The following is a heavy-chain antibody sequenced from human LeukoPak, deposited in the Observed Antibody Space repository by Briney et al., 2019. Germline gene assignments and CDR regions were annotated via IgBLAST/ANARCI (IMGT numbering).Heavy chain of an antibody. Sequence: GGSLRLSCAASGFTFSSYGMHWVRQAPGKGLEWVAFIRYDGSNKYYADSVEGRFTISRDNSKNTLYLQMNSLRAEDTAVYYCAKDGEYSGYDYYYYGMDVWGQGTTVTVSS. CDR2: IRYDGSNK. D-gene: IGHD5-12*01. V-gene: IGHV3-30*02. CDR3: AKDGEYSGYDYYYYGMDV. J-gene: IGHJ6*02. CDR1: GFTFSSYG.